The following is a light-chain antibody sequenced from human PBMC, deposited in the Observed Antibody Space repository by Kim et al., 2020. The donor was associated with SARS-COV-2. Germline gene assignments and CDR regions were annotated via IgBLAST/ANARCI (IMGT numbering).Light chain of an antibody. CDR1: KMGDKY. CDR2: QDT. CDR3: QAWDSSTKGV. J-gene: IGLJ3*02. Sequence: SYELTQPPSESVSPGQTATITCSGDKMGDKYVCWYQQKPGQSPVLVIYQDTKRSSGIPERFSGSNSGNTATLTISGTQAMDEADYYCQAWDSSTKGVFGG. V-gene: IGLV3-1*01.